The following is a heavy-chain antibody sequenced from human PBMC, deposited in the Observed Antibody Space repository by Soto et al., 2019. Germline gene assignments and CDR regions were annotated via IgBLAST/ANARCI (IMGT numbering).Heavy chain of an antibody. CDR3: ASLGTAPDIVATIVDY. V-gene: IGHV3-48*03. D-gene: IGHD5-12*01. CDR2: ISSSGSTI. CDR1: GFTFSSYE. J-gene: IGHJ4*02. Sequence: GGSLRLSCAASGFTFSSYEMNWVRQAPGKGLEWVSYISSSGSTIYYADSVKGRFTISRDNAKNSLYLQMNSLRAEDTDVYYCASLGTAPDIVATIVDYWGQGTLVTVSS.